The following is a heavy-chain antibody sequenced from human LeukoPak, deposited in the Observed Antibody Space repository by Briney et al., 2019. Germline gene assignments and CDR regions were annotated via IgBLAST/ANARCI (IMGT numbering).Heavy chain of an antibody. V-gene: IGHV3-23*01. CDR2: ISGSGGSR. Sequence: GGSLRLSCAASGFTFSSYAMSWVRQAPGKGLEWVSAISGSGGSRYYADSVKGRFTISRDNSKNTLYLQMNSLRAEDTAVYYCAREGIYSSSWSYDAFDIWGQGTMVTVSS. J-gene: IGHJ3*02. CDR3: AREGIYSSSWSYDAFDI. CDR1: GFTFSSYA. D-gene: IGHD6-13*01.